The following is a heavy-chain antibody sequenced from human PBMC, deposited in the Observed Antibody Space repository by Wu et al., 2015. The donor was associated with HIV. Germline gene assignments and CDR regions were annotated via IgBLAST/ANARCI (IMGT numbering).Heavy chain of an antibody. D-gene: IGHD5-12*01. CDR1: GYTFTGYY. Sequence: VQSGAEVKKPGASVKVSCKASGYTFTGYYMHWVRQAPGQGLEWMGWINPNSGGTNYAQKFQGRVTMTRDTSISTAYMELSRLRSDDTAVYYCARGAGGYDKPGDSLFGGYYYYYYMDVWGKGTTVTVSS. CDR2: INPNSGGT. CDR3: ARGAGGYDKPGDSLFGGYYYYYYMDV. J-gene: IGHJ6*03. V-gene: IGHV1-2*02.